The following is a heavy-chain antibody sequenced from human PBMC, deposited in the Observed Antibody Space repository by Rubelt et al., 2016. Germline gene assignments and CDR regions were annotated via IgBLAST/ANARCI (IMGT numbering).Heavy chain of an antibody. V-gene: IGHV1-69*01. CDR3: ARDRYCSGGSCFFLFDI. Sequence: VQLVQSGAEVKKPGAPVKVSCKASGYTFTSYYMHWVRQAPGQGLEWMGGIIPIFGTANYAQKFQGRVTITADESTSPAYMELSSLRSEDTAVYYCARDRYCSGGSCFFLFDIWGQGTMVTVSS. CDR2: IIPIFGTA. J-gene: IGHJ3*02. CDR1: GYTFTSYY. D-gene: IGHD2-15*01.